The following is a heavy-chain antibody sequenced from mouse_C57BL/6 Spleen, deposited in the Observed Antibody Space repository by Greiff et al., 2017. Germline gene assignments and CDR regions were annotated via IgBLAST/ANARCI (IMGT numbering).Heavy chain of an antibody. Sequence: QVQLQQPGAELVKPGASVKLSCKASGYTFTSYWMHWVKQRPGRGLEWIGRIDPNSGGTKYNEKFQRKGTLNVDKPSSTTYMQLSSLTSEDSAVDYCAREGITTVLAPFDYWGQGTTLTVSS. V-gene: IGHV1-72*01. J-gene: IGHJ2*01. CDR2: IDPNSGGT. CDR1: GYTFTSYW. D-gene: IGHD1-1*01. CDR3: AREGITTVLAPFDY.